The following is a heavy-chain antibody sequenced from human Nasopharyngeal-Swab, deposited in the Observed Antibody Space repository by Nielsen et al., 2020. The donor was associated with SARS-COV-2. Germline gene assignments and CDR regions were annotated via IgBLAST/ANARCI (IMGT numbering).Heavy chain of an antibody. V-gene: IGHV3-33*01. J-gene: IGHJ4*02. CDR3: ARVPGDTAMASDY. Sequence: GLEWVAVIWYDGSNEYYADSVKGRFTISRDNSKNTLYLQMNSLRAEDTAVYYCARVPGDTAMASDYWGQGTLVTVSS. D-gene: IGHD5-18*01. CDR2: IWYDGSNE.